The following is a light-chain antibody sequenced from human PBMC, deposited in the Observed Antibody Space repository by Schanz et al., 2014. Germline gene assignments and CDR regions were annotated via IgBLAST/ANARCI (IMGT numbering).Light chain of an antibody. V-gene: IGKV3-15*01. CDR3: QQYERPPLYT. J-gene: IGKJ2*01. Sequence: EIVMTQSPDTLSVSPGERATLSCRASQSVSSNLAWYQQKPGQAPRLLIYGASNRATGIATRFSGSGSATEFTLTISSLQSEDFAVYYCQQYERPPLYTFGQGTKLEI. CDR2: GAS. CDR1: QSVSSN.